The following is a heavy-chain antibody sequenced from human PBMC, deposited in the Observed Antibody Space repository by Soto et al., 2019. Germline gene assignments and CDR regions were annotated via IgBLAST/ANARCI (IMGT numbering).Heavy chain of an antibody. CDR1: GYSISSSNW. D-gene: IGHD1-26*01. Sequence: QVQLQESGPGLVKPSDTLSLTCAVSGYSISSSNWWGWIRQPPGKGLEWIGYIYYSGTTYYNPSLKSRVTMSVDTSKNQFARKLTSVTAVDTAVYYCARREIQGPIDYWGQGTLVTVSS. CDR3: ARREIQGPIDY. V-gene: IGHV4-28*01. CDR2: IYYSGTT. J-gene: IGHJ4*02.